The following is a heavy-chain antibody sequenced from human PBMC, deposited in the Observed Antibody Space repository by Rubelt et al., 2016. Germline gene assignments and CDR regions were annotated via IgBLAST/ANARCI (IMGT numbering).Heavy chain of an antibody. CDR2: ISGSGGSGNST. D-gene: IGHD1-26*01. Sequence: EVQLVESGGGLVQPGGSLRLSCAASGFTFSSYAMSWVRQAPGKGLEWVSSISGSGGSGNSTYYADSVRGVFTVSRDNSKSTLYLQMNSFPGDDTAIYHWAPSPRLGASGQYDYWGQGVLVTVSS. J-gene: IGHJ4*02. V-gene: IGHV3-23*04. CDR1: GFTFSSYA. CDR3: APSPRLGASGQYDY.